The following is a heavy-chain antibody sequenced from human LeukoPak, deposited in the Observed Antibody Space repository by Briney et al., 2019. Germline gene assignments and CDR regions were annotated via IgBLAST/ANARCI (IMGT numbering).Heavy chain of an antibody. J-gene: IGHJ4*02. Sequence: SETLSLTCAVYGGSFSGYYWSWIRQPPGKGLEWIGEINHSGSTNYNPSLKSRVTISVDTSKNQFSLKLSSVTAEDTAVYYCARGEVIAAAGRGAIDYWGQGTLVTVSS. D-gene: IGHD6-13*01. CDR3: ARGEVIAAAGRGAIDY. CDR1: GGSFSGYY. V-gene: IGHV4-34*01. CDR2: INHSGST.